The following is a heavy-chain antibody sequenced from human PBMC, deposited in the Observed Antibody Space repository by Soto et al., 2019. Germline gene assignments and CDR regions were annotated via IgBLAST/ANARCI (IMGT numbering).Heavy chain of an antibody. CDR2: IYTSGST. V-gene: IGHV4-4*07. CDR1: GGSISSYY. Sequence: ASETLSLTCAVSGGSISSYYWSWVRQPAGKGLEWIGRIYTSGSTNYNPSLKSRVTMSVDTSKNQFSLKLSSVTAADTAVYYCARDSRDYYGSGPFDYWGQGTLVTVSS. CDR3: ARDSRDYYGSGPFDY. D-gene: IGHD3-10*01. J-gene: IGHJ4*02.